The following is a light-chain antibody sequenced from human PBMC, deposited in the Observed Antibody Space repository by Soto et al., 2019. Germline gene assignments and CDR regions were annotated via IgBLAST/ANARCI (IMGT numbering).Light chain of an antibody. CDR2: DAS. J-gene: IGKJ5*01. V-gene: IGKV3-11*01. Sequence: EIVLTQSPSTLSLTPGERXXLSXXXSQSVSRYLAWYQQKPGQAPRLLIYDASNRATGIPARFSGSGSGTDFTLTISSLEPEDFAVYYCQQRSNWPPITFGQGTRLEIK. CDR3: QQRSNWPPIT. CDR1: QSVSRY.